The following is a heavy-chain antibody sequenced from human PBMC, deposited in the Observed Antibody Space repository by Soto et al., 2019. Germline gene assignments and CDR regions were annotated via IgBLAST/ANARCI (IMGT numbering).Heavy chain of an antibody. V-gene: IGHV1-69*02. CDR1: GGTFSSYT. CDR3: ARGAVAGYSPRYFNY. J-gene: IGHJ4*02. D-gene: IGHD6-19*01. CDR2: IIPILGIA. Sequence: QVQLVQSGAEVKKPGSSVKVSCKASGGTFSSYTISWVRQAPGQGLEWMGRIIPILGIANYAQKFQGRVTITADKSTSTAYMELSSLRSEDTAVYYCARGAVAGYSPRYFNYWGQGTLVTVSS.